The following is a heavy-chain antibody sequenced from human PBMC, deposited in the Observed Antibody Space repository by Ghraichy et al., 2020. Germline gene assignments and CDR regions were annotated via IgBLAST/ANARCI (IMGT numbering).Heavy chain of an antibody. Sequence: SVKVSCKASGGTFSSYTISWVRQAPGQGLEWMGRIIPILGIANYAQKFQGRVTITADKSTSTAYMELSSLRSEDTAVYYCARDQVVAGILYYFDYWGQGTLVTVSS. CDR1: GGTFSSYT. D-gene: IGHD6-19*01. J-gene: IGHJ4*02. CDR3: ARDQVVAGILYYFDY. V-gene: IGHV1-69*04. CDR2: IIPILGIA.